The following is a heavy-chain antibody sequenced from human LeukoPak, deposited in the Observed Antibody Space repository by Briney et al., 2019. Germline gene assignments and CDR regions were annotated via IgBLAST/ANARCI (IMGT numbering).Heavy chain of an antibody. J-gene: IGHJ4*02. CDR2: IYHSGST. V-gene: IGHV4-30-2*01. Sequence: SETLSLTCTVSGGSISSGGYYWSWIRQPPGKGLEWIGYIYHSGSTYYNPSLKSRVTISVDRSKNQFSLKLSSVTAADTAVYYCARAEQLVRSGLDYWGQGTLVTVSS. CDR1: GGSISSGGYY. CDR3: ARAEQLVRSGLDY. D-gene: IGHD6-6*01.